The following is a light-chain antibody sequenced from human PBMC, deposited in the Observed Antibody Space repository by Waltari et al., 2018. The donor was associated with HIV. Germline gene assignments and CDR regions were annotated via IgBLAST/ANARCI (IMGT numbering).Light chain of an antibody. CDR3: SSLTTTNTLR. CDR2: EVS. Sequence: QSALTQPASVSGSPGQSITISCTGTSRDVGAYHYVSWYQQPPGTAPQLIIFEVSNRPSGISDRFSGSKSGNTASLTIAGLQAEDEADYYCSSLTTTNTLRFGGGTKVTVL. CDR1: SRDVGAYHY. V-gene: IGLV2-14*01. J-gene: IGLJ2*01.